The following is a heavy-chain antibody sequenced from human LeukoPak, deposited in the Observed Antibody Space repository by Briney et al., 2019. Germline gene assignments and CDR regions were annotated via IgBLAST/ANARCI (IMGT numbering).Heavy chain of an antibody. Sequence: PGGSLRLSCAASGFTFSSYSMKWVRQAPGKGLAWVSYISSSSSTIYYADSVKGRFTISRDNAKNSLYLQMNSLRAEDTAVYYCARKPHPGRFCSSTSCPYYYMDVWGKGTTVTVSS. CDR2: ISSSSSTI. J-gene: IGHJ6*03. D-gene: IGHD2-2*01. V-gene: IGHV3-48*01. CDR1: GFTFSSYS. CDR3: ARKPHPGRFCSSTSCPYYYMDV.